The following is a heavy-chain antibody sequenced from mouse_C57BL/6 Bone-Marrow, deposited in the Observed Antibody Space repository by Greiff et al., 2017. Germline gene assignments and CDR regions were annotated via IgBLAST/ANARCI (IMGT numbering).Heavy chain of an antibody. D-gene: IGHD1-1*02. J-gene: IGHJ2*01. CDR3: TRSGGTWLSY. V-gene: IGHV1-5*01. CDR2: IYPGNSDT. CDR1: GYTFPSYW. Sequence: SGTVLARPGASVKMSCKTSGYTFPSYWMHWVEQRPGQGREWIGAIYPGNSDTSYNQKFKGEAKLTAVTSDSTAYMELSSLTNEESAVYYFTRSGGTWLSYWGEGTTLTVSS.